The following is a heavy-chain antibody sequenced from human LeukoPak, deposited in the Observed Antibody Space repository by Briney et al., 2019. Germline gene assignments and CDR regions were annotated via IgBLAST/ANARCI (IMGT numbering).Heavy chain of an antibody. CDR3: ARLVLGSGWYFDY. CDR1: GGSISSSSYY. CDR2: IYYSGST. Sequence: SKTLSLTCTVSGGSISSSSYYWGWIRQPPGKGLEWIGSIYYSGSTYYNPSLKSRVTISVDTSKNQFSLKLSSVTAADTAVYYCARLVLGSGWYFDYWGQGTLVTVSS. V-gene: IGHV4-39*01. J-gene: IGHJ4*02. D-gene: IGHD6-19*01.